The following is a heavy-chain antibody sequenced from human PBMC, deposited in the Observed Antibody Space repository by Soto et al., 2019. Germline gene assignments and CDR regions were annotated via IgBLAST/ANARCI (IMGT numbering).Heavy chain of an antibody. V-gene: IGHV1-46*01. CDR1: GYTFTSYY. Sequence: GASVKVSCKASGYTFTSYYMHWVRQAPGQGLEWMGIINPSGGSTSYAQKLQGRVTMTTDTSTSTAYMELRSLRSDDTAVYYCASGRQLGRQTYYYYYGMGVWGQGTTVTVSS. J-gene: IGHJ6*02. CDR2: INPSGGST. D-gene: IGHD6-6*01. CDR3: ASGRQLGRQTYYYYYGMGV.